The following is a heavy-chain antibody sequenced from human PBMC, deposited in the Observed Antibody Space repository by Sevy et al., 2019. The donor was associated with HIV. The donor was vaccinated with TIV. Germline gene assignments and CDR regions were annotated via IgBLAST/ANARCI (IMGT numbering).Heavy chain of an antibody. CDR1: GGSISSYY. Sequence: SETLSLTCTVSGGSISSYYWSWIRQPPGKGLEWIGYIYYSGSTNYNPSLKSRVTISVDTSKNQFSLKLSSVTAADAAVDYCAGSGQGESGLTGDAFDIWGQGTMVTVSS. CDR3: AGSGQGESGLTGDAFDI. D-gene: IGHD3-10*01. V-gene: IGHV4-59*01. CDR2: IYYSGST. J-gene: IGHJ3*02.